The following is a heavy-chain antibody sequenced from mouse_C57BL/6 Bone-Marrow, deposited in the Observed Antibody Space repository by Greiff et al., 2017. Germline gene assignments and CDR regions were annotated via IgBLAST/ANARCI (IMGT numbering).Heavy chain of an antibody. D-gene: IGHD3-2*02. Sequence: QVQLQQPGAELVMPGASVKLSCKASGYTFTSYWMHWVKQRSGQGLEWIGEIDPSDSYTNYNQKFKGKSTLTVDKSSSTAYMQLSSLTSEDSAVYYCARKSAQSTSFAYWCQGTLVTVSA. J-gene: IGHJ3*01. CDR1: GYTFTSYW. CDR3: ARKSAQSTSFAY. CDR2: IDPSDSYT. V-gene: IGHV1-69*01.